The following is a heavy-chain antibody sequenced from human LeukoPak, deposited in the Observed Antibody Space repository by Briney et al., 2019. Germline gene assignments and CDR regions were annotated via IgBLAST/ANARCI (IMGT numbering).Heavy chain of an antibody. CDR2: IVVGSGNT. CDR1: GGTFSSYA. D-gene: IGHD1-14*01. Sequence: SVKVSCKASGGTFSSYAISWVRQAPGQGLEWMGWIVVGSGNTNYAQKFQERVTITRDMSTSTAYMELSSLRSEDTAVYYCAADAITPDAFDIWGQGTMVTVSS. V-gene: IGHV1-58*02. J-gene: IGHJ3*02. CDR3: AADAITPDAFDI.